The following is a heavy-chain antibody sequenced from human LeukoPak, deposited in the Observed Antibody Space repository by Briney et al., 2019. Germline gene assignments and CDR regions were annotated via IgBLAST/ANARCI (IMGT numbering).Heavy chain of an antibody. Sequence: GGSLRLSCAVSGFTFSSYAMHWVRQAPGKGLGWVAVISYDGSNKYYADSVKGRFTISRDNSKNTLYLQMNSLRAEDTAVYYCARDSRSYSSGWLIFDYWGQGTLVTVSS. J-gene: IGHJ4*02. CDR1: GFTFSSYA. CDR3: ARDSRSYSSGWLIFDY. CDR2: ISYDGSNK. D-gene: IGHD6-19*01. V-gene: IGHV3-30*04.